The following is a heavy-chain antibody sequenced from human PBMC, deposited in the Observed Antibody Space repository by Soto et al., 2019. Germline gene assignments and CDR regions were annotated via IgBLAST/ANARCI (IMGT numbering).Heavy chain of an antibody. CDR2: ISGSGGST. CDR3: AKDGWDPSMVFDI. Sequence: GGSLRLSCAASGFTFSSYAMSWVRQAPGKGLEWVSAISGSGGSTYYTDSVKGRFTISRDNSKNTLYLQMNSLRAEDTAVYYCAKDGWDPSMVFDIWGQGTMVTVSS. V-gene: IGHV3-23*01. D-gene: IGHD1-26*01. CDR1: GFTFSSYA. J-gene: IGHJ3*02.